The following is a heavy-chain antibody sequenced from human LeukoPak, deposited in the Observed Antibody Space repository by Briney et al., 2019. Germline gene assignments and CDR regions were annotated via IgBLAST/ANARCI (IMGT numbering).Heavy chain of an antibody. CDR1: GYTFTSYY. V-gene: IGHV1-46*01. D-gene: IGHD4/OR15-4a*01. CDR2: INPRGGST. Sequence: ASVKVSCKASGYTFTSYYMHWVRQAPGQGLEWMGIINPRGGSTSYAQKFQGRVTMTRDTSTSTVYMELSSLRSEDTAVYYCARVMGVTTLFNWGQGTLVTVSS. J-gene: IGHJ1*01. CDR3: ARVMGVTTLFN.